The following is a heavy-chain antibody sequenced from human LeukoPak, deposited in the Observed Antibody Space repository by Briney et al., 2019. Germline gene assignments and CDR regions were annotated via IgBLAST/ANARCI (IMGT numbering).Heavy chain of an antibody. Sequence: GGSLRLSCAASGFTFSSYGMHWIRQAPGKGLEWLAVIWYDGSNKYYADSVKGRFTISRDNSKNTVYLQMNSLRAEDTAVYYCAKDRSMVRGVPPGGMDVWGKGTTVTVSS. V-gene: IGHV3-30*02. D-gene: IGHD3-10*01. CDR3: AKDRSMVRGVPPGGMDV. CDR1: GFTFSSYG. J-gene: IGHJ6*04. CDR2: IWYDGSNK.